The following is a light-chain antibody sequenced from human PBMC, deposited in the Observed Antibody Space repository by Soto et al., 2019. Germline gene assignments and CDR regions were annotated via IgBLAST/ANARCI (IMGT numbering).Light chain of an antibody. J-gene: IGLJ3*02. V-gene: IGLV3-21*02. Sequence: SYVLTQPPSVSVAPGQTATITCGGNNIGGRSVHWYQQRPGQAPVVVLYDNRDRPAGITERISGSNSVNTATLTISRVEAGDEADYYCQVWDSSSDHKMFGGGTKLTVL. CDR1: NIGGRS. CDR3: QVWDSSSDHKM. CDR2: DNR.